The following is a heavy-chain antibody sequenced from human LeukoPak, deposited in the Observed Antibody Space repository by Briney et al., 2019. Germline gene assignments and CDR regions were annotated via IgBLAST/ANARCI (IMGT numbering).Heavy chain of an antibody. Sequence: SETLSLTCSVSGGSISSGSYYWSWIRQPAGKGLEWIGRIYTSGNTNYNPSLKSRVTISLDTSKNQFSLKLSSVTAADTAVYYCARDYGDFWSGYFDYWGQGTLVTVSS. J-gene: IGHJ4*02. V-gene: IGHV4-61*02. D-gene: IGHD3-3*01. CDR2: IYTSGNT. CDR1: GGSISSGSYY. CDR3: ARDYGDFWSGYFDY.